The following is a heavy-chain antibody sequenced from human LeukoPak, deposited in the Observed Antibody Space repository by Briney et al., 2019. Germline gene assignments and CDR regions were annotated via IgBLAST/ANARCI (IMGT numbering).Heavy chain of an antibody. Sequence: QPGGSLRLSCAASGFTFSNYAMNWVRQAPGKGLEWVSSLSDSGSSTYYAESVKGRFTIYRDNSKNMLYLQMNSLRADDTAVYYCAKTLWGLTLLSSDHWGQGSLVTVSS. CDR2: LSDSGSST. D-gene: IGHD2-21*01. V-gene: IGHV3-23*01. CDR1: GFTFSNYA. CDR3: AKTLWGLTLLSSDH. J-gene: IGHJ4*02.